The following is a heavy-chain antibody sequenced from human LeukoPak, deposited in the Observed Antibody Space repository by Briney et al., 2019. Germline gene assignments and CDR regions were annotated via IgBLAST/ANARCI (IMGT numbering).Heavy chain of an antibody. CDR2: IKQDGSEK. Sequence: PGGSLRLSCAASGFTFSSYWMSWVRQAPGKGLEWVANIKQDGSEKYYVDSVKGRFTISRDNAKNSLYLQMNSLRAEDTAMYYCARDYMAGATFETQGPVDYWGQGTLVTVSS. CDR1: GFTFSSYW. V-gene: IGHV3-7*01. CDR3: ARDYMAGATFETQGPVDY. D-gene: IGHD1-26*01. J-gene: IGHJ4*02.